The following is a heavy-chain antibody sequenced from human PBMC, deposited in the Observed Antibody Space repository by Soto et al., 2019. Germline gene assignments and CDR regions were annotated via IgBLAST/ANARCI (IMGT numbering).Heavy chain of an antibody. Sequence: QVQLVQSGAEVKKPGASVKVSCKASGYTFTSYSISWVRQAPGQGLEWMGWINPYNGNTNYAQKLKGKVTMTTDTSTSTAYMELRSLISDDSAVYYCARDLAAAGPFDYWGQGTLVTVSS. V-gene: IGHV1-18*01. J-gene: IGHJ4*02. CDR2: INPYNGNT. CDR1: GYTFTSYS. D-gene: IGHD6-13*01. CDR3: ARDLAAAGPFDY.